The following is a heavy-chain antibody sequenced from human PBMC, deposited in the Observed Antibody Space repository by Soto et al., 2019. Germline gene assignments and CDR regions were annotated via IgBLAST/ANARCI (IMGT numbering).Heavy chain of an antibody. CDR1: GGTFSSYA. CDR2: IIPIFGTA. D-gene: IGHD2-8*01. CDR3: ARGEQSYCTNGVCPPDYYYGMDV. J-gene: IGHJ6*02. V-gene: IGHV1-69*13. Sequence: ASVKVSCKASGGTFSSYAISWVRQAPGQGLEWMGGIIPIFGTANYAQKFQGRVTITADESTSTAYMELSSLRSEDTAVYYCARGEQSYCTNGVCPPDYYYGMDVWGQGTTVTVSS.